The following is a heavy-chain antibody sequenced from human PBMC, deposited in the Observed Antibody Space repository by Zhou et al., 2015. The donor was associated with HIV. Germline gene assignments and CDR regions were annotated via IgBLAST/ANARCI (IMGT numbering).Heavy chain of an antibody. D-gene: IGHD1-7*01. J-gene: IGHJ5*02. CDR1: GFTFSDYY. CDR2: ISPTGSNR. Sequence: VQLVESGGGVERPGGSLRLSCATSGFTFSDYYMSWLRQAPGKGLEWLAYISPTGSNRYYADSVKGRFTISRDNAKNSLYLQMNSLRAEDTAVYYCARQLDLITGTKGRWFDPGAREPWSPSPQ. CDR3: ARQLDLITGTKGRWFDP. V-gene: IGHV3-11*04.